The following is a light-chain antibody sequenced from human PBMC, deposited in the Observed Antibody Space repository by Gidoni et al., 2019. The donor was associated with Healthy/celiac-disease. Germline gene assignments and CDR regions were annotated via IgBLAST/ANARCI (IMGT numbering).Light chain of an antibody. V-gene: IGKV3-15*01. CDR3: QHYNNWPPWT. CDR2: GAS. J-gene: IGKJ1*01. Sequence: EIVMTQSPPTLSVSPGERATLSCRASQSVSSNLAWYQQKPGQGPRLLIYGASTRATGIPARFSGSGSGTEFTLTISSLQSEDFAVYYCQHYNNWPPWTFGQGTKVEIK. CDR1: QSVSSN.